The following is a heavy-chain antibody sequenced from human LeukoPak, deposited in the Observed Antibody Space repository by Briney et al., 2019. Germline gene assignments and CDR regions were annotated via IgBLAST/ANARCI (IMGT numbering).Heavy chain of an antibody. V-gene: IGHV3-21*01. CDR3: ARLGESTTDFDY. J-gene: IGHJ4*02. Sequence: GGSLRLSCAASGFTFSSYSMNWVRQAPGKGLEWVSSISSSSSYIHYADSVKGRFTISRDNVKNSLYLQMNSLRAEDTAVYYCARLGESTTDFDYWGQGTLVTVSS. CDR1: GFTFSSYS. D-gene: IGHD1-14*01. CDR2: ISSSSSYI.